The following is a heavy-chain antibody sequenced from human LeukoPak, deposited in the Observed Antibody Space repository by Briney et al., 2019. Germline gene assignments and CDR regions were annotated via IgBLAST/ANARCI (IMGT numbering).Heavy chain of an antibody. CDR1: GGSISSYY. J-gene: IGHJ3*02. D-gene: IGHD3-9*01. Sequence: SETLSLTCTVSGGSISSYYWSWIRQPPGKGLEWIGYIYYSGSTNYNPSLKSRVTISVDTSKNQFSLKLSSVTAADTAVYYCARGKMVLRYFDWSTRGYAFDIWGQGTMVTVSS. CDR3: ARGKMVLRYFDWSTRGYAFDI. V-gene: IGHV4-59*01. CDR2: IYYSGST.